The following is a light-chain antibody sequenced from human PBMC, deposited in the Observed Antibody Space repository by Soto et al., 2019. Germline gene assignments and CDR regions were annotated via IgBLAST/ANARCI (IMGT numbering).Light chain of an antibody. Sequence: EIVLTQSPATLSLSPGERATLSCRASQSVSSYLAWYQQRPGQAPRLLIYDTSNRATGIPARFMGSGSGTDFTLTISSLEPEDFAVYYCQQRSNGFTFGPGTKVEIK. CDR3: QQRSNGFT. V-gene: IGKV3-11*01. J-gene: IGKJ3*01. CDR2: DTS. CDR1: QSVSSY.